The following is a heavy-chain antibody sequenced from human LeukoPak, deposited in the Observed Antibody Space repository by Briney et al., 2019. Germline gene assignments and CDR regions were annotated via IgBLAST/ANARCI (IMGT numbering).Heavy chain of an antibody. CDR2: INADGGRT. V-gene: IGHV3-43*02. J-gene: IGHJ6*02. CDR3: ATWAFYHDLDV. D-gene: IGHD3-3*01. CDR1: GFPLGAYA. Sequence: GGSLRLSCVASGFPLGAYAMHWVRQARGKGLEWVSHINADGGRTYYADAVKGRFTISRDNSKDSLYLQMTGLRAEDSAVYYCATWAFYHDLDVWGRGTTVTVSS.